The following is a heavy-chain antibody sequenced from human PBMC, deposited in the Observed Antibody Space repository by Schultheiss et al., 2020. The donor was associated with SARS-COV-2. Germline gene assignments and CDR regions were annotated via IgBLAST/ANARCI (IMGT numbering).Heavy chain of an antibody. Sequence: SETLSLTCTVSGGSISSYYWSWIRQPPGKGLEWIGYIYYSGSTNYNPSLKSRVTMSVDTSKNQFSLRMRFVTAADTAVYYCARRSDWDRGGMDVWGQGTTVTVSS. D-gene: IGHD6-25*01. CDR1: GGSISSYY. CDR2: IYYSGST. V-gene: IGHV4-59*01. J-gene: IGHJ6*02. CDR3: ARRSDWDRGGMDV.